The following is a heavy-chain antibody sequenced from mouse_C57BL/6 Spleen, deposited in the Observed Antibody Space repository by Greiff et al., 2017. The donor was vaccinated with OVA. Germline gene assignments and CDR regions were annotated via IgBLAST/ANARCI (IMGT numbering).Heavy chain of an antibody. D-gene: IGHD1-1*01. CDR2: IYPGDGDT. J-gene: IGHJ2*01. CDR1: GFAFSSSW. V-gene: IGHV1-82*01. Sequence: QVQLKQSGPELVKPGASVKISCKASGFAFSSSWMNWVKQRPGKGLEWIGRIYPGDGDTNYNGKFKGKATLTADNSSSTAYMQLSILTSEDSAVYFCAREDYYGSSLGYWGPGITLTVAS. CDR3: AREDYYGSSLGY.